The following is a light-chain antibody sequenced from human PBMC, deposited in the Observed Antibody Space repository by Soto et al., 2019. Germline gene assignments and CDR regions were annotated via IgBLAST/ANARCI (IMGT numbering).Light chain of an antibody. CDR2: GAS. J-gene: IGKJ5*01. CDR3: QQYNRWPPIT. CDR1: QSVTTT. V-gene: IGKV3-15*01. Sequence: EIVMTQSPATLSVSPGERATLSCRASQSVTTTLAWYQQKPGQAPRLLLYGASARATGIPSRFSGSQSGTEFTLTISSLQSEDFAVYYCQQYNRWPPITFGQGTRLEIK.